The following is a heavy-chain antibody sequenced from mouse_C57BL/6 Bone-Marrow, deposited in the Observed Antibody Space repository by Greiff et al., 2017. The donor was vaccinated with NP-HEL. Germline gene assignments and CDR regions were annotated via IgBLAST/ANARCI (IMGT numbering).Heavy chain of an antibody. CDR3: ARDGYDYDGPYWYAMDY. CDR2: IDHSDSYT. D-gene: IGHD2-4*01. V-gene: IGHV1-69*01. J-gene: IGHJ4*01. Sequence: QVQLQQPGAELVMPGASVKLSCKASGYTFTSYWMHWVTQRPGQGLEWIGEIDHSDSYTNSNQKFKGKSTLTVDKSSSTAYMQLSSLTSEDAAVYYCARDGYDYDGPYWYAMDYWGQGTSVTVSS. CDR1: GYTFTSYW.